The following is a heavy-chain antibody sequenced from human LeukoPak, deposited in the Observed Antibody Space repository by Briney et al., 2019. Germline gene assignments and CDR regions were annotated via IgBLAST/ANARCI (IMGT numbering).Heavy chain of an antibody. J-gene: IGHJ6*03. CDR1: GFMFSRLG. CDR2: IHNDGTQG. Sequence: PGRSLTLSCAASGFMFSRLGMQWVRQAPGKGLEWVAVIHNDGTQGQYADSVKGRFTISKDNSQNTLYLQMNNLRDDDTAVYYCAKEGDEFRGYLDVWGKGTTVTVSS. CDR3: AKEGDEFRGYLDV. V-gene: IGHV3-33*06. D-gene: IGHD3-16*01.